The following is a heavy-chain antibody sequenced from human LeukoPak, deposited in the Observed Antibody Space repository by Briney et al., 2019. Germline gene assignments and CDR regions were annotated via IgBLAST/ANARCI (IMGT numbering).Heavy chain of an antibody. CDR3: ARDQEAFDY. CDR2: IYPRDGST. J-gene: IGHJ4*02. V-gene: IGHV1-46*01. Sequence: ASVKVSCKASGYSFTSNYIHWVRQAPGQGLEWMGMIYPRDGSTSYAQKFQGRVTVTRDTSTSTVHMELSGLGSEDTAVYYCARDQEAFDYWGQGTLVTVSS. CDR1: GYSFTSNY.